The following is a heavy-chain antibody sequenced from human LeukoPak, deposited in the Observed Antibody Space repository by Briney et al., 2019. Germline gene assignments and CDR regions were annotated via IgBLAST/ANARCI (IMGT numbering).Heavy chain of an antibody. D-gene: IGHD2-2*01. CDR1: GYTFTGYY. CDR2: INPNSGGT. V-gene: IGHV1-2*02. CDR3: AREGDIVVVPALDY. Sequence: ASVKVPCKASGYTFTGYYMHWVRQAPGQGLEWMGWINPNSGGTNYAQKFQGRVTMTRDTSISTAYMELSRLRSDDTAVYYCAREGDIVVVPALDYWGQGTLVTVSS. J-gene: IGHJ4*02.